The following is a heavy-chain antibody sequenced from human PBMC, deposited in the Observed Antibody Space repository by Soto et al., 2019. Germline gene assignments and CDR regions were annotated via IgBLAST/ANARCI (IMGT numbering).Heavy chain of an antibody. CDR2: FDPEDGET. D-gene: IGHD3-10*01. Sequence: ASVKVSCKVSGYTLTELSMHWVRQAPGKGLERMGGFDPEDGETIYAQKFKDRVTMTEDTSTDTAYMELSSLRSEDTAVYYCATYGSGGGYYGRDVCDQGTTVTVSS. CDR1: GYTLTELS. CDR3: ATYGSGGGYYGRDV. V-gene: IGHV1-24*01. J-gene: IGHJ6*02.